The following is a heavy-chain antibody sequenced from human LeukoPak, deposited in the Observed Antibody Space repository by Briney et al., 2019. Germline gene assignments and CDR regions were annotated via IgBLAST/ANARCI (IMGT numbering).Heavy chain of an antibody. D-gene: IGHD6-13*01. V-gene: IGHV4-34*01. J-gene: IGHJ3*02. CDR2: INHSGST. Sequence: KPSETLSLTCAVYGVSFSGYYWSWLRQPPGRGLEWIGEINHSGSTNYNPSLKSRVTISVDTSKNQFSLKLSSVTAADTAVYYCARGGSSWYPSDAFDIWGQGTMVTASS. CDR3: ARGGSSWYPSDAFDI. CDR1: GVSFSGYY.